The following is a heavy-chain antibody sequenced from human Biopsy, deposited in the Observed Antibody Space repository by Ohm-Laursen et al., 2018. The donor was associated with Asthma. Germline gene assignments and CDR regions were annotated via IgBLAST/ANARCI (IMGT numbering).Heavy chain of an antibody. J-gene: IGHJ3*02. D-gene: IGHD1-1*01. CDR2: ISKDASTQ. CDR3: VRDGTDDAFDI. V-gene: IGHV3-30*01. Sequence: SLRLSCAASGFSFSNFAIHWVRQDPGKGLEWVGVISKDASTQDYADSVKGRFTMARDNSKSTLDLQMNSLREEDTAVYYCVRDGTDDAFDIWGQGTVVSVSS. CDR1: GFSFSNFA.